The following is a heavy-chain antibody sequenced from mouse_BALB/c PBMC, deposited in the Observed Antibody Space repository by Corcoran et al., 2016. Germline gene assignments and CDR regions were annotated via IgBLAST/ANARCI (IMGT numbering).Heavy chain of an antibody. J-gene: IGHJ1*01. Sequence: EVQLQQSGAELVKPGASVKLSCTASGFNIKDTYMLWVKQRPEQGLEWIGRIDPANGNTKYDPKFHGKATITADSSSNTADLQLSSLTSEDTGVYYCARWDWYFEVWGSGTTVTVSS. CDR3: ARWDWYFEV. CDR2: IDPANGNT. V-gene: IGHV14-3*02. CDR1: GFNIKDTY.